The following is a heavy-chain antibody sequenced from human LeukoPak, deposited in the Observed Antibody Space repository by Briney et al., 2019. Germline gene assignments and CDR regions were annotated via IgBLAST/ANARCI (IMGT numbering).Heavy chain of an antibody. CDR3: ARGGVDFDWSEVPY. CDR1: GFTFSSYG. V-gene: IGHV3-30*02. Sequence: GGSLRLSCAASGFTFSSYGMHWVRQAPGKGLEWVAFIRYDGSNKYYADSVKGRFTISRDNSKNTLYLQMNSLRAEDTAVYYCARGGVDFDWSEVPYWGQGTLVTVSS. J-gene: IGHJ4*02. D-gene: IGHD3-9*01. CDR2: IRYDGSNK.